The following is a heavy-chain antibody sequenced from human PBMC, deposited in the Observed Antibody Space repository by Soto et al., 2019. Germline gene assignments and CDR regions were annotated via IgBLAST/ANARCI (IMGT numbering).Heavy chain of an antibody. Sequence: QVTFKESGPVLVRPTETLTLTCTGYGFSVGNAKMGVTWIRQPSGNALEWLAHMFSEGDKSYNTSLKTRLTISTDTSKSQVVLIMTNMDPVYTRTYYCERIPRRMFVGTRIVAHDFWGQGTRVVVSS. J-gene: IGHJ4*02. CDR2: MFSEGDK. V-gene: IGHV2-26*01. CDR3: ERIPRRMFVGTRIVAHDF. D-gene: IGHD3-16*01. CDR1: GFSVGNAKMG.